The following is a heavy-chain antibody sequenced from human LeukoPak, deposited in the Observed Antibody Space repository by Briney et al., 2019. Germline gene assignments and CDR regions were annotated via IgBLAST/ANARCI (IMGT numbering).Heavy chain of an antibody. J-gene: IGHJ6*04. CDR2: ISSSGSTI. V-gene: IGHV3-48*03. CDR1: GFTFSSHS. Sequence: GGSLRLSCAGSGFTFSSHSMNWVRQAPGKGLEWVSYISSSGSTIYYADSVKGRFTISRDNAKNSLYLQMNSLRAEDTAVYYCAELGITMIGGVWGKGTTVTISS. CDR3: AELGITMIGGV. D-gene: IGHD3-10*02.